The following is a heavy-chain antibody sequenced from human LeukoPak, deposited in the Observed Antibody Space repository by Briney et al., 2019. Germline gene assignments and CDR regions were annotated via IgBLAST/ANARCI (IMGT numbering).Heavy chain of an antibody. J-gene: IGHJ3*02. D-gene: IGHD3-22*01. Sequence: SETLSLTCTVSGGSISSYYWSWIRQPPGKGLEWIGYIYYSGSTNYNPSLKSRVTISVDTSKNQFSLKLSSVTAADTAVYYCASGEYYYDSSGYYYQPRDAFDIWGQGTMVTVSS. CDR2: IYYSGST. CDR3: ASGEYYYDSSGYYYQPRDAFDI. CDR1: GGSISSYY. V-gene: IGHV4-59*12.